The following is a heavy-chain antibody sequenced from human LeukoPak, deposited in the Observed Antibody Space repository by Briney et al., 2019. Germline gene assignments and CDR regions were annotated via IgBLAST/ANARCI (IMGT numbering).Heavy chain of an antibody. J-gene: IGHJ3*02. CDR1: GFTFSSYW. CDR2: IKQDGSEK. D-gene: IGHD5-12*01. CDR3: APWLRWDAFDI. Sequence: GGSLRLSCAASGFTFSSYWMGWVRQAPGKGLEWVANIKQDGSEKYYVDSVKGRFTISRDNAKNSLYLQMNSLRAEDTAVYYCAPWLRWDAFDIWGQGTMVTVSS. V-gene: IGHV3-7*03.